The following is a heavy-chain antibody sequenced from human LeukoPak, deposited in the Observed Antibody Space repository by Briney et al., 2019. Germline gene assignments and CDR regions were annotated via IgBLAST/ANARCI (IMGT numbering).Heavy chain of an antibody. V-gene: IGHV4-31*03. CDR1: GGSISSGGYY. J-gene: IGHJ4*02. D-gene: IGHD3-22*01. CDR3: ARTGTDYDSSGYGLDY. Sequence: PSQTLSLTCTVSGGSISSGGYYWSWIRQHPGKGLEWIGYIYYSGSTYYNPSLKSRVTISVDTSKNQFSLKLSSVTAADTAVYYCARTGTDYDSSGYGLDYWGQGTLVTVSS. CDR2: IYYSGST.